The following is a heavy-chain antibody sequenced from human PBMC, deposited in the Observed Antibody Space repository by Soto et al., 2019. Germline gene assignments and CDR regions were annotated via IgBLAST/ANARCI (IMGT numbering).Heavy chain of an antibody. CDR3: ARDLLRFLESSPQEY. Sequence: GGSLRLSCAASGFTFSDYYMSWIRQAPGKGLEWVSCISSSGSTIYYADSVKGRFTISRDNAKNSLYLQMNSLRAEDTAVYYCARDLLRFLESSPQEYWGQGTLVTVSS. D-gene: IGHD3-3*01. CDR2: ISSSGSTI. CDR1: GFTFSDYY. V-gene: IGHV3-11*01. J-gene: IGHJ4*02.